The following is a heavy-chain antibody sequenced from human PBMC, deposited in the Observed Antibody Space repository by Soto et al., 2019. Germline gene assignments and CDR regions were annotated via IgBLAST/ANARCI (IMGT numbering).Heavy chain of an antibody. J-gene: IGHJ4*02. V-gene: IGHV4-38-2*01. CDR2: IHHSGTT. CDR3: ARGLYGGKLDD. CDR1: DSSNNSKYY. D-gene: IGHD4-17*01. Sequence: YETLSLTCGVSDSSNNSKYYWLWVRQPPGKGLEWIGAIHHSGTTYYTPSLKSRVTISMDTSKNHFSLRLNSVTAADTSKYYCARGLYGGKLDDSGPGTPVTVSS.